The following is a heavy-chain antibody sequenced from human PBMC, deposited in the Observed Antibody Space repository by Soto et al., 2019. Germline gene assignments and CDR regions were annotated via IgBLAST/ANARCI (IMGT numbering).Heavy chain of an antibody. V-gene: IGHV1-3*01. CDR2: INAGNGNT. J-gene: IGHJ3*02. CDR1: GYTFTSYA. D-gene: IGHD2-2*01. Sequence: QVQLVQSGAEVKKPGASVKVSCKASGYTFTSYAMHWVRQAPGQRLEWMGWINAGNGNTKYSQKFQGRVTITRDTSASTAYMELSSLRSEDTAVYYCARGTLGYCSSTSCNDAFDIWGQGTMVTVSS. CDR3: ARGTLGYCSSTSCNDAFDI.